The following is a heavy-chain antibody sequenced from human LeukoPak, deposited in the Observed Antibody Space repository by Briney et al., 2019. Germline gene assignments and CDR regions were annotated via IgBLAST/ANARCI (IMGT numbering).Heavy chain of an antibody. V-gene: IGHV3-66*01. CDR1: GFTVNNKY. Sequence: PGGSLRLSCAPSGFTVNNKYMTWVRQAPGKGLEWVSLIYGDGTTYYADSMKGRFTISRDNSKNTLYLQMNSLRAEDTAVYYCASNRHYSGSGSYIDYWGQGTLVTVSS. D-gene: IGHD3-10*01. CDR2: IYGDGTT. J-gene: IGHJ4*02. CDR3: ASNRHYSGSGSYIDY.